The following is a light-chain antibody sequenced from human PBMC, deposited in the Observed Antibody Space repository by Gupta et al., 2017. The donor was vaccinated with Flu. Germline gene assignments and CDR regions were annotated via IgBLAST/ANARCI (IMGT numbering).Light chain of an antibody. CDR1: QDIRND. CDR2: AAS. V-gene: IGKV1-6*01. Sequence: DRVTITCRASQDIRNDLGWYQQKPGKDTKCLIYAASSFQSGVPSRFSGSGSGTEFTLTTRSLQPEDSATYYCLQDFNFPWTFGQGTKVEIK. CDR3: LQDFNFPWT. J-gene: IGKJ1*01.